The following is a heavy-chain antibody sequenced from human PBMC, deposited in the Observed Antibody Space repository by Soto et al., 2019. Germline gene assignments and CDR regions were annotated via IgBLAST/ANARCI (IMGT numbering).Heavy chain of an antibody. CDR2: IWYDGSNK. J-gene: IGHJ4*02. Sequence: LRLSCAASGFTFSSYGMHWVRQAPGKGLEWVAVIWYDGSNKYYADSVKGRFTISRDNAKNTLYLQMNSLRAEDTAVYYCAKDLTWNQADYWGQGALVTVSS. CDR1: GFTFSSYG. D-gene: IGHD1-1*01. CDR3: AKDLTWNQADY. V-gene: IGHV3-33*03.